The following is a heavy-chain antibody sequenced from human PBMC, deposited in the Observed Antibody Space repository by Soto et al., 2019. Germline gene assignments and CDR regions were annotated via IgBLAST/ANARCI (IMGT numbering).Heavy chain of an antibody. CDR3: AKDRGRSSWPYYFDY. CDR1: GFSFSSYT. J-gene: IGHJ4*02. V-gene: IGHV3-30*18. Sequence: GGSLRLSCTASGFSFSSYTMNWVRQAPGKGLEWVAVISYDGSNKYYADSVKGRFTISRDNSKNTLYLQRNSVRAEDTAVYYCAKDRGRSSWPYYFDYWGQGTVVTVSS. CDR2: ISYDGSNK. D-gene: IGHD6-13*01.